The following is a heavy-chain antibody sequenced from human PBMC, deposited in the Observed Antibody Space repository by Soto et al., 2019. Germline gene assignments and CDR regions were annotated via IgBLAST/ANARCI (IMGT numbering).Heavy chain of an antibody. D-gene: IGHD2-15*01. Sequence: EVQLVESGGGLVQPGGSLRLSCAASGFDFSNSWIHWVRQGPGKGLVWVSHINSDGSGTTYADSVKGRFTISRDNAKNTVYLQMNSLRAEDKAVYYCAKDTAYAMDVWGQGTTVTVSS. CDR2: INSDGSGT. CDR3: AKDTAYAMDV. J-gene: IGHJ6*02. V-gene: IGHV3-74*01. CDR1: GFDFSNSW.